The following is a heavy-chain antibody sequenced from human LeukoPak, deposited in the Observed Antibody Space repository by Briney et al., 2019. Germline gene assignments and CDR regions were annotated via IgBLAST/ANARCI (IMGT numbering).Heavy chain of an antibody. CDR1: GGSISSYY. J-gene: IGHJ6*02. Sequence: SETLSLTCTVSGGSISSYYWSWIRQPPGKGLEWIGYIYYSGSTNYNPSLKSRVTISVDTSKNQFSLKLSSVTAADTAAYYCARDVRDFWSGYYYYYGMDVWGQGTTVTVSS. CDR3: ARDVRDFWSGYYYYYGMDV. CDR2: IYYSGST. D-gene: IGHD3-3*01. V-gene: IGHV4-59*01.